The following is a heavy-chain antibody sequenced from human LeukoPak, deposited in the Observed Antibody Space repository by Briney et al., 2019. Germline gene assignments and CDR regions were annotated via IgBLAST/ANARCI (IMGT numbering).Heavy chain of an antibody. CDR3: AKGRSGSYFDY. CDR2: ISGSGGSA. CDR1: GFTFSNYA. D-gene: IGHD1-26*01. J-gene: IGHJ4*02. V-gene: IGHV3-23*01. Sequence: PGGSLRLSCAASGFTFSNYAMHWVRQAPGKGLEWVSAISGSGGSAYYADSVKGRFTISRDNSKNTLYLQMNSLRAEDTAVYYCAKGRSGSYFDYWGQGTLVTVSS.